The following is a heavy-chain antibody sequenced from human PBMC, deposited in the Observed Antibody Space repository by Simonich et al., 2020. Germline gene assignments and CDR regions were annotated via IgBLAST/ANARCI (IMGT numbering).Heavy chain of an antibody. CDR1: GFTFSSSW. J-gene: IGHJ6*03. CDR3: ARDGLGTAYYYYMDV. D-gene: IGHD7-27*01. Sequence: EVQLVESGGGLVQPGGSLRLSCEASGFTFSSSWMSWVRKAPGKGLEWVANIKKDGSEKYYVDTVKGRFTSSRDNAKNSLYLQMNSLRAEDTAVYYCARDGLGTAYYYYMDVWGKGTTVTVSS. V-gene: IGHV3-7*01. CDR2: IKKDGSEK.